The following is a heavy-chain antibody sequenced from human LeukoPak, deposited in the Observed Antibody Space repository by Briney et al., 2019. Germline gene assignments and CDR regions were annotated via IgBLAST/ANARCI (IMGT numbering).Heavy chain of an antibody. CDR1: GFTFNSYA. D-gene: IGHD3-3*01. CDR3: AKDPSYDFWSTYPLDY. Sequence: GGSLRLSCAASGFTFNSYAMSWVRQAPGKGLEWVSGISDSGGGTYYADSVRGRFTISRDNSKNTLYLQMNSLRAEDTAVYYCAKDPSYDFWSTYPLDYWGQGTLVTVSS. J-gene: IGHJ4*02. CDR2: ISDSGGGT. V-gene: IGHV3-23*01.